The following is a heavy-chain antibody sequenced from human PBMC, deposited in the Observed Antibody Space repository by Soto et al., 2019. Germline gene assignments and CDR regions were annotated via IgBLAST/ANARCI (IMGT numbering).Heavy chain of an antibody. D-gene: IGHD1-20*01. V-gene: IGHV4-34*01. CDR1: GGSFSGYY. J-gene: IGHJ4*02. Sequence: SETLSLTCAVYGGSFSGYYWTWIRQPPGRGLEWIGEINHSGTTNYKPSLRSRVTISVDTSKNQLSLKVNSVTAADTAVYYCARGRTLITGTSLDYWGQGTLVTVSS. CDR2: INHSGTT. CDR3: ARGRTLITGTSLDY.